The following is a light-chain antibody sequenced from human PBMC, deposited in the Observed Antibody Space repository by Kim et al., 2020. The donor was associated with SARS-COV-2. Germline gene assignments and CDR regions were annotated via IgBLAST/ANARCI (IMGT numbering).Light chain of an antibody. J-gene: IGKJ3*01. Sequence: LSQGETANLSCRASQSVSSNLAWYQQRPGQAPRLLIYGASNRATGIPDRFSGSGSGTDFTLTISRLEPEDFAVYYCQQYGSLPFTFGPGTKVDIK. CDR1: QSVSSN. V-gene: IGKV3-20*01. CDR2: GAS. CDR3: QQYGSLPFT.